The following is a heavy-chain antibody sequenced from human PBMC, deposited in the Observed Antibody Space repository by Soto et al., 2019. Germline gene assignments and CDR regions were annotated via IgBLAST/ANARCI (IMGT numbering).Heavy chain of an antibody. CDR3: ARGPRVSSTGTGAH. V-gene: IGHV3-74*01. J-gene: IGHJ1*01. D-gene: IGHD1-1*01. Sequence: PGGSLRLSCSVSGFTFSAYWMHWVRQVPGKGLTWVSRISDDGSTATYADSVKGRFVISRDNAKNSLYLEMNTLRADDSGLYYCARGPRVSSTGTGAHWGQGTLVTAPQ. CDR1: GFTFSAYW. CDR2: ISDDGSTA.